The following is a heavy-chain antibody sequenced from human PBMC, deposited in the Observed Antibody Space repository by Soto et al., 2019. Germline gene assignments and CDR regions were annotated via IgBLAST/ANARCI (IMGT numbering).Heavy chain of an antibody. D-gene: IGHD6-13*01. CDR1: GYSFTSYW. V-gene: IGHV5-51*01. CDR3: ARPQDSSSWQNFDY. CDR2: IYPGDSDT. Sequence: GESLKISCKGSGYSFTSYWIGWVRQMPGKGLERMGIIYPGDSDTRYSPSFQGQVTISADKSISAAYLQWSSLKASDTAMYYCARPQDSSSWQNFDYWGQGTLVTVSS. J-gene: IGHJ4*02.